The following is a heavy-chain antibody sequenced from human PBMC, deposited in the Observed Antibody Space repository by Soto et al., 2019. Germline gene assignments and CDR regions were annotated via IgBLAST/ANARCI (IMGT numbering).Heavy chain of an antibody. CDR1: GGSMSSYY. V-gene: IGHV4-59*01. D-gene: IGHD1-26*01. CDR2: IYCIGSS. J-gene: IGHJ5*01. CDR3: ARGYSPALGAPWARVNCFDP. Sequence: PSETLSLTCSVSGGSMSSYYRSWIRQPPGKGLECIGYIYCIGSSKYNPSLKSRVTMTVDTTRNQLPLHLISVTAADTAVYYCARGYSPALGAPWARVNCFDPWGQGTLVTVSS.